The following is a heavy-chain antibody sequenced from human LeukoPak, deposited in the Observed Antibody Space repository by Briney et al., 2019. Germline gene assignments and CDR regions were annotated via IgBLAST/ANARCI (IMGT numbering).Heavy chain of an antibody. CDR1: EFTFSTYG. J-gene: IGHJ5*01. CDR2: ISYDGSYK. Sequence: GGSLRLSCAASEFTFSTYGMHRVRQAPGKGLEWVAVISYDGSYKFYADSVKGRFTISRDNSKSTLYLQMYSLRAEDTAVYYCARGFELITFGGAIGKLNWFDSWGQGTLVTVSS. CDR3: ARGFELITFGGAIGKLNWFDS. D-gene: IGHD3-16*02. V-gene: IGHV3-30*03.